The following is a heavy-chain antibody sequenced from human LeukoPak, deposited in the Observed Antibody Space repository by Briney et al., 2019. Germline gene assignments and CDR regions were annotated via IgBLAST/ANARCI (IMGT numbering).Heavy chain of an antibody. D-gene: IGHD2-2*01. Sequence: GSLRLSCAASGFSFSSYGMHWVRQAPGKGLEWIGEISHSGTTNYNPSLRSRVAMSLDRDNNQFSLSLRSVTAADTAVYYCTRESRPFCPFAFWGQGVLSPSPQ. CDR2: ISHSGTT. V-gene: IGHV4-4*02. CDR3: TRESRPFCPFAF. J-gene: IGHJ4*02. CDR1: GFSFSSYG.